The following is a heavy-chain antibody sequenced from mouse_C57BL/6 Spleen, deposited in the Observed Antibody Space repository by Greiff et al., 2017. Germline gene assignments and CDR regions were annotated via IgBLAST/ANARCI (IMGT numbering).Heavy chain of an antibody. V-gene: IGHV5-17*01. D-gene: IGHD2-3*01. CDR2: ISSGSSTL. CDR1: GFSFTDYG. Sequence: EVKLMESGRGLVKPGASLKLSCAASGFSFTDYGMHWVRQAPEKGLEWVVYISSGSSTLYYADTVKGRFTISRDKAKNTLFLQRTSLRSEDTAMYYCARWADGGYYFACWGQGALVTVS. CDR3: ARWADGGYYFAC. J-gene: IGHJ3*01.